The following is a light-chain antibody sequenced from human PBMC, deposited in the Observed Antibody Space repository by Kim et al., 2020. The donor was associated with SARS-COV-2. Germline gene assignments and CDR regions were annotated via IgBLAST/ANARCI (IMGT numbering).Light chain of an antibody. CDR3: QKYNSSPWT. J-gene: IGKJ1*01. CDR1: QGISNY. Sequence: AAVGDRVTITCRASQGISNYLVWYQQKTGEVPKVLIYAASTLQSGVPSRFSGSGSGTDFTLTISSLQPEDAATYYCQKYNSSPWTFGQGTKVDIK. V-gene: IGKV1-27*01. CDR2: AAS.